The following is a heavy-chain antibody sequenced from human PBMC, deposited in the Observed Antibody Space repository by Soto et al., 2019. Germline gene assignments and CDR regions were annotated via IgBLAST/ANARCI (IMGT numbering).Heavy chain of an antibody. J-gene: IGHJ4*02. CDR3: ARPIDFWNSYAPFDR. CDR2: IFYSGST. CDR1: GGSITSNGYY. D-gene: IGHD3-16*01. V-gene: IGHV4-31*03. Sequence: QVQLQASGPGLVKPSQTMSVICTVSGGSITSNGYYWSWIRQHPGKGMEWIGSIFYSGSTYYNPSLESRLTISLVPAKNAFSLRLASVTAADTAIYYCARPIDFWNSYAPFDRWGQGSLVTVSS.